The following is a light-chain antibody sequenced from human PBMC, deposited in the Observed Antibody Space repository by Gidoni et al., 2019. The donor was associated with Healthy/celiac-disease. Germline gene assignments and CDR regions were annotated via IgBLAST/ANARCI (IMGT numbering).Light chain of an antibody. CDR1: QSVSSN. V-gene: IGKV3-15*01. J-gene: IGKJ3*01. CDR3: QQYNNWPPGT. Sequence: IVLTPSPATLSVSPGERATLSCRASQSVSSNLAWYQQKPGQAPRLLIYGASTRATGIPARFSGSGSGTEFTLTISSLQSEDCAVYYCQQYNNWPPGTFXPXTKVDIK. CDR2: GAS.